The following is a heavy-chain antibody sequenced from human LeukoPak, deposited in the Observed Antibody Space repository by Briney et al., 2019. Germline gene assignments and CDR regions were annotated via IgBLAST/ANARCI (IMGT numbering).Heavy chain of an antibody. J-gene: IGHJ3*02. V-gene: IGHV1-69*13. Sequence: GASVKVSCKASGGTFSSYAISWVRQDPGQGLEWMGGIIPIFGTANYAQKFQGRVTITADESTSTAYMELSSLRSEDTAVYYCARDETFGVVIHDAFDIWGQGTMVTVSS. CDR2: IIPIFGTA. CDR3: ARDETFGVVIHDAFDI. D-gene: IGHD3-3*01. CDR1: GGTFSSYA.